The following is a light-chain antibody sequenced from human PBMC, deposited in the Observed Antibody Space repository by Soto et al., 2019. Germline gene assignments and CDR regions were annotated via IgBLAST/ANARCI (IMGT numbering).Light chain of an antibody. CDR3: TSYTSSSTRV. CDR2: DVN. CDR1: SSDIGGYNS. V-gene: IGLV2-14*03. Sequence: QSALTQPASVSGSPGQSITISCTGTSSDIGGYNSVSWYQQHPGKAPKLMFYDVNNRPSGVSNRFSGSKSGNTASLTISGLQAEDEADYYCTSYTSSSTRVFGGGTKLTVL. J-gene: IGLJ2*01.